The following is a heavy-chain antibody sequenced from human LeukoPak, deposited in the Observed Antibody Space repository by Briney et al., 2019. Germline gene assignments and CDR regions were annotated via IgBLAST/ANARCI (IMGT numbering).Heavy chain of an antibody. J-gene: IGHJ4*02. D-gene: IGHD1-26*01. Sequence: ASVKVSCKASGYTFTCYGISWVRQAPGQGLEWMGWISAYNGNTDYAQKLQGRVTMTTDTSTSTAYMELRSLRSDDTAVYYCALSGSYAPFDYWGQGTLVTVSS. V-gene: IGHV1-18*01. CDR2: ISAYNGNT. CDR1: GYTFTCYG. CDR3: ALSGSYAPFDY.